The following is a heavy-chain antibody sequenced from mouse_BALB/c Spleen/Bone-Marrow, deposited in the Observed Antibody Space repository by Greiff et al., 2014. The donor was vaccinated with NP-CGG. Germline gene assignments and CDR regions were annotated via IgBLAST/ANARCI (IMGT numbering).Heavy chain of an antibody. CDR1: GYAFSSYW. CDR2: IYPGDGDT. J-gene: IGHJ2*01. V-gene: IGHV1-80*01. D-gene: IGHD1-1*01. CDR3: AKSGYGSCDY. Sequence: QVQLKESGAELVRPGSSVKISCKASGYAFSSYWVNWVRQRPGQGLEWIGQIYPGDGDTNYNGKFKDKATLTADKSSSTAYMQLSSLTSEASAVYFCAKSGYGSCDYWGQGTTLTVSS.